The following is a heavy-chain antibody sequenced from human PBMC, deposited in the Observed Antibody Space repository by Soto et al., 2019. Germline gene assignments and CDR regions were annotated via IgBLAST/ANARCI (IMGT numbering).Heavy chain of an antibody. J-gene: IGHJ5*02. D-gene: IGHD6-13*01. CDR1: GFTFRSFT. CDR2: ISSNSAYI. Sequence: GGSLRLSCAASGFTFRSFTMNWVRQAPGKGLEWVSTISSNSAYIYYADALRGRFTISRDNAKNSLHLQMNSLRAEDTAVYYCTRDASRDSSARGWFDPWGPGTLVTVSS. V-gene: IGHV3-21*01. CDR3: TRDASRDSSARGWFDP.